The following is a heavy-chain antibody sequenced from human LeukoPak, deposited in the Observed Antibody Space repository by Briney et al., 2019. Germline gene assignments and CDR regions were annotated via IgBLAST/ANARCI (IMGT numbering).Heavy chain of an antibody. Sequence: GGSLRLSCAASGFTFSSYSMNWVRQAPGKGLEWVSYISSSSSTIYYADSVKGRFTISRDNAKNSLYLQMNSLRAEDTAVYYCARVGYSSSFNYWGQGTLVTVSS. V-gene: IGHV3-48*01. D-gene: IGHD6-6*01. CDR1: GFTFSSYS. CDR2: ISSSSSTI. J-gene: IGHJ4*02. CDR3: ARVGYSSSFNY.